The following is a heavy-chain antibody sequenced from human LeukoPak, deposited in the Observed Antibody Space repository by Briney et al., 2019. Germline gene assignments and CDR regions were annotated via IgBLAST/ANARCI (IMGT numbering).Heavy chain of an antibody. D-gene: IGHD5-18*01. CDR1: GFTVSSNY. V-gene: IGHV3-66*04. J-gene: IGHJ3*02. CDR2: IYSGGIYNDGTT. Sequence: GGSLRLSCAASGFTVSSNYMSWVRQAPGKGLEWVSVIYSGGIYNDGTTNYGDSVKGRFTISRDNSKNTLYLQINSLRAEDTAVYYCARRELLGYSYGLLTFNTWGQGTTVTVSS. CDR3: ARRELLGYSYGLLTFNT.